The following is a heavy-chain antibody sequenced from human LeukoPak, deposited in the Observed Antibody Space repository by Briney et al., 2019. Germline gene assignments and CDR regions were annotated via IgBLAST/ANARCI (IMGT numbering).Heavy chain of an antibody. Sequence: GGSLTLSCAASGFSLNGYWMHWVRQAAGKGLVWVARMNSAGTTINYADSVKGRFTISRDNAGNALYLHMSSLRADDTAIYYCIREIQVRASASLGYWGKGTLVTVSS. CDR3: IREIQVRASASLGY. D-gene: IGHD2-2*01. J-gene: IGHJ4*01. CDR2: MNSAGTTI. V-gene: IGHV3-74*01. CDR1: GFSLNGYW.